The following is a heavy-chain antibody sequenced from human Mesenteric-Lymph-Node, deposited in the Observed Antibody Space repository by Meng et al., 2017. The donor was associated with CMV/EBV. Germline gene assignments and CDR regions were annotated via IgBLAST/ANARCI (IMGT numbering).Heavy chain of an antibody. CDR3: ARDTYSSSWYWFDP. V-gene: IGHV4-38-2*02. Sequence: SETLSLTCIVSGYSISSGYYWGWIRQPPGKGLEWIGVISDRGSTYYSPSLKSRVSISSDTSKNQFSLRLTSVTAADTAVYYCARDTYSSSWYWFDPWGQGTLVTVSS. CDR2: ISDRGST. J-gene: IGHJ5*02. D-gene: IGHD6-13*01. CDR1: GYSISSGYY.